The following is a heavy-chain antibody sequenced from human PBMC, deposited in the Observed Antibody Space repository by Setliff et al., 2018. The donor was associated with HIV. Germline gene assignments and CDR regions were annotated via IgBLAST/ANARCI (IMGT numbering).Heavy chain of an antibody. CDR2: LNTETGNS. J-gene: IGHJ4*02. D-gene: IGHD1-26*01. V-gene: IGHV7-4-1*02. CDR3: ARVCSYWSTFDY. CDR1: GYTLTTYG. Sequence: GASVKVSCKASGYTLTTYGISWVRQAPGQGLQWMGWLNTETGNSMYAQGFTGRFVFSLDTSVSTAFLQINSLKAEDTAMYYCARVCSYWSTFDYWGQGALVTVSS.